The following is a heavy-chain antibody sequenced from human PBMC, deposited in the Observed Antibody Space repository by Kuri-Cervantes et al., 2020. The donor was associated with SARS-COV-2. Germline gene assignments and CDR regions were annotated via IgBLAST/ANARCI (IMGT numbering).Heavy chain of an antibody. D-gene: IGHD3-22*01. CDR1: GGSISSYY. CDR2: IYTSGST. V-gene: IGHV4-4*07. CDR3: TIIGSSGYYADY. J-gene: IGHJ4*02. Sequence: SETLSLTCTVSGGSISSYYWSWIRQPAGKVLEWIGRIYTSGSTNYNPSLKSRVTMSVDTSKNQFSLKLSSVTAADTAGYYCTIIGSSGYYADYWGQGTLVTVSS.